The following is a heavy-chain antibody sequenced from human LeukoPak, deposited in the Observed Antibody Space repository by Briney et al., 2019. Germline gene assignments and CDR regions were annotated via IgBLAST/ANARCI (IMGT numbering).Heavy chain of an antibody. CDR1: GFTFSNAW. J-gene: IGHJ3*02. V-gene: IGHV3-15*01. Sequence: PGGSLRLSCAASGFTFSNAWMSWVRQAPGKGPEWVGRIKSKTDGGTTDYAATGKGRFTISRDDSKNTLYLQMNSLKTEDAAVYYCTTDSSSWYVDIWGQGTMVTVSS. CDR3: TTDSSSWYVDI. D-gene: IGHD6-13*01. CDR2: IKSKTDGGTT.